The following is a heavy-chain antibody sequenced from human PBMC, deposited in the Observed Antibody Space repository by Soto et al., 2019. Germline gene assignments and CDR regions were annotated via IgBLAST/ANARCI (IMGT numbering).Heavy chain of an antibody. CDR1: GAPITTTKW. CDR2: LSRGDER. V-gene: IGHV4-4*02. J-gene: IGHJ6*02. D-gene: IGHD3-16*01. CDR3: ATQTISYTWGV. Sequence: QVQLQESGPGLVKPSETLSLTCTVSGAPITTTKWWAWVRLPPGKGLEWIGELSRGDERSSNPSLAGRFTMSLDKSNNPFSLKLTSVTAAVTAIYYCATQTISYTWGVWGRGTSVTVSS.